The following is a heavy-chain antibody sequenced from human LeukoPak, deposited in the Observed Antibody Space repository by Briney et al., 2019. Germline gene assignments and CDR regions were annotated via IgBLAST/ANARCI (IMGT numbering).Heavy chain of an antibody. D-gene: IGHD3-10*01. CDR2: IYWNDDK. CDR1: GFSLTTIGVG. CDR3: THYYYGSGHYYKNFDY. Sequence: SGPTLVNPTQTLTLTCTFSGFSLTTIGVGVGSIRQPPGKALEWLALIYWNDDKRYSPSLKSRLTITKDTSKNQVVLTMPNMDPVDTATYYCTHYYYGSGHYYKNFDYWGQGTLVTVSS. V-gene: IGHV2-5*01. J-gene: IGHJ4*02.